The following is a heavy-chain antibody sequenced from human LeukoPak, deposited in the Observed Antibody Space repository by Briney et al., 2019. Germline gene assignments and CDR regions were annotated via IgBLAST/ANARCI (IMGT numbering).Heavy chain of an antibody. Sequence: GASVTVSFKASGYTFTGYYMHWVRQAPGQGLEWMGRINPNSGGTNYAQKFQGRVTMTRDTYISTAYMELSRLRFDDTAVYYCARDVPLGYCSGGSCRNWFDPWGQGTLVAVSS. CDR3: ARDVPLGYCSGGSCRNWFDP. CDR1: GYTFTGYY. V-gene: IGHV1-2*06. CDR2: INPNSGGT. D-gene: IGHD2-15*01. J-gene: IGHJ5*02.